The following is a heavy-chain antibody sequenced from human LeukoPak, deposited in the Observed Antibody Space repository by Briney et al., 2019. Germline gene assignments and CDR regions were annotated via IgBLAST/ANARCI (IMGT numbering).Heavy chain of an antibody. Sequence: SETLSLTCTVSGGSISSYYWSWIRQPPGKGLEWIGYIYYSGSTNYNPSLKSRVNISVDTSKNQFSLKLSSVTAADTAVYYCARDRQWLVHDYYYMDVWGKGTTVTVSS. V-gene: IGHV4-59*01. CDR1: GGSISSYY. J-gene: IGHJ6*03. D-gene: IGHD6-19*01. CDR3: ARDRQWLVHDYYYMDV. CDR2: IYYSGST.